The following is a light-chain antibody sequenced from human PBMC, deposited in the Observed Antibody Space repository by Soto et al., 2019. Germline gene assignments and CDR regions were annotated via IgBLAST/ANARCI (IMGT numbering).Light chain of an antibody. V-gene: IGKV3-15*01. CDR2: GAS. J-gene: IGKJ5*01. CDR3: QQRSNWPPIT. Sequence: EIVMTQSPVTLSVSPGERATLSCRASQSVSSDLAWYQQKPGQAPSLLIYGASTRATGIPARFSGRGSGTEFTLTISSLQSEDIAVYYCQQRSNWPPITFGQGTRLEIK. CDR1: QSVSSD.